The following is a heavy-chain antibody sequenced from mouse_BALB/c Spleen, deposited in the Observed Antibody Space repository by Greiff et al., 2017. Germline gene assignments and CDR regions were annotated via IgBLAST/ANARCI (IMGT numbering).Heavy chain of an antibody. J-gene: IGHJ4*01. CDR2: ISSGGGNT. V-gene: IGHV5-9*03. D-gene: IGHD2-3*01. CDR1: GFTFSSYT. CDR3: ARYKGHLSPMDY. Sequence: EVQGVESGGGLVKPGGSLKLSCAASGFTFSSYTMSWVRQTPEKRLEWVATISSGGGNTYYPDSVKGRFTNSRDNAKNNLYLQMSSLRSEDTALYYCARYKGHLSPMDYWGQGTSVTVSS.